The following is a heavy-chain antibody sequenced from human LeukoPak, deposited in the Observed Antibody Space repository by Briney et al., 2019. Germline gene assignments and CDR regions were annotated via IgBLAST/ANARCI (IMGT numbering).Heavy chain of an antibody. CDR2: IYYSGST. CDR1: GGSISSGGYY. V-gene: IGHV4-39*01. CDR3: ARHARNYDSSGYYGY. Sequence: PSETLSLTCTVSGGSISSGGYYWGWIRQPPGKGLEWIGSIYYSGSTYYNPSLKSRVTISVDTSKNQFSLKLSSVTAADTAVYYCARHARNYDSSGYYGYWGQGTLVTVSS. D-gene: IGHD3-22*01. J-gene: IGHJ4*02.